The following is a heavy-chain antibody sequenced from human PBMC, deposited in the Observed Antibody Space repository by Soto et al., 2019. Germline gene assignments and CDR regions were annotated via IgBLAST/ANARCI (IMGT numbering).Heavy chain of an antibody. Sequence: SETLSLTCTVSGGSISSYYWSWIRQPPGKGLEWIGYIYYSGSTNYNPSLKSRVTISVDTSKNQFSLKLSSVTAADTAVYYCARHRDPYYDILTGLYWDQGTLVTVSS. CDR3: ARHRDPYYDILTGLY. CDR2: IYYSGST. CDR1: GGSISSYY. V-gene: IGHV4-59*08. J-gene: IGHJ4*02. D-gene: IGHD3-9*01.